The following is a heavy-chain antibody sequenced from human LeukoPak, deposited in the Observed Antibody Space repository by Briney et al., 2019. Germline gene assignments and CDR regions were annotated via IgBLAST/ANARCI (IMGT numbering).Heavy chain of an antibody. J-gene: IGHJ4*02. CDR2: NNPNSVDT. D-gene: IGHD6-19*01. V-gene: IGHV1-2*06. CDR1: GYTFNSYD. CDR3: ARVIAVAGTPARPSGY. Sequence: GSSEKVSCQASGYTFNSYDINWVGQAPGHALEWLGRNNPNSVDTNYALKLQRKVTMTKDRSLSTAYIEPNRLRSDDTAVYCFARVIAVAGTPARPSGYWGQGNLVTVSS.